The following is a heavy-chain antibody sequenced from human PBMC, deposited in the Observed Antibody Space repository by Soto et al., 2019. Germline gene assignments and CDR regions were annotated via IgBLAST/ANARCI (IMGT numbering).Heavy chain of an antibody. CDR2: ISSSSSYI. J-gene: IGHJ4*02. Sequence: GGSLRLSCAASGFTFSSYSMNWVRQAPGKGLEWVSSISSSSSYIYYADSVKGRFTISRDNAKNSLYLQMNSLRAEDTAVYYCARDFGRADSYGYDYWGQGTLVTVSS. CDR3: ARDFGRADSYGYDY. CDR1: GFTFSSYS. V-gene: IGHV3-21*01. D-gene: IGHD5-18*01.